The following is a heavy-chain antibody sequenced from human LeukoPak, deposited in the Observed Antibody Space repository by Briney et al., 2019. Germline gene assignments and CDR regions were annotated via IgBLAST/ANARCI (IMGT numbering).Heavy chain of an antibody. D-gene: IGHD4-17*01. Sequence: PSQTLSLTCTVSGGSISSGDYYCSWIRQPPGKGLEWIGSIYYSGSTYYNPSLKSRVTISVDTSKNQFSLKLSSVTAADTAVYYCAGPRGSTVTTHDAFDIWGQGTMVTVSS. CDR2: IYYSGST. J-gene: IGHJ3*02. CDR3: AGPRGSTVTTHDAFDI. V-gene: IGHV4-39*07. CDR1: GGSISSGDYY.